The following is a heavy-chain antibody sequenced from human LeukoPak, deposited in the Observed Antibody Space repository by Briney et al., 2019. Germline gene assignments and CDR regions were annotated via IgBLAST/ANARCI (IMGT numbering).Heavy chain of an antibody. Sequence: GGSLRLSCAASGFTFSSYWMSWVRQAPGKGLEWVSAISGSGGSTYYADSVKGRFTISRDNSKNTLYLQTNSLRAEDTAVYYCAKVYARPPAHYDSSGYFDYWGQGTLVTVSS. V-gene: IGHV3-23*01. J-gene: IGHJ4*02. CDR3: AKVYARPPAHYDSSGYFDY. CDR2: ISGSGGST. CDR1: GFTFSSYW. D-gene: IGHD3-22*01.